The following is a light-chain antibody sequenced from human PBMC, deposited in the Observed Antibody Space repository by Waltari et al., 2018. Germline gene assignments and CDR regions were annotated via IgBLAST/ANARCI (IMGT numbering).Light chain of an antibody. J-gene: IGKJ5*01. CDR3: QQYYSPPLT. CDR1: QSISSW. Sequence: DIQMTQSPSTLSASVGDRVTITCRASQSISSWLAWYQQKPGKAPKLLIYDASSLESGVPSRVSGSVSGTDFTLTISTLQPEDVAVYYCQQYYSPPLTFGQGTRLEI. CDR2: DAS. V-gene: IGKV1-5*01.